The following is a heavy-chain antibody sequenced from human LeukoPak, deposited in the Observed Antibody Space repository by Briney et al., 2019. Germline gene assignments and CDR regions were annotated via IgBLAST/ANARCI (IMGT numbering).Heavy chain of an antibody. CDR2: ISYDGSNK. Sequence: GGSLRLSCAASGFTLSSYAMHWVRQAPGKGLEWVAVISYDGSNKYYADSVKGRFTISRDNSKNTLYLQMNSLRAEDTAVYYCARGSGGLVDYWGQGTLVTVSS. CDR3: ARGSGGLVDY. J-gene: IGHJ4*02. D-gene: IGHD6-25*01. CDR1: GFTLSSYA. V-gene: IGHV3-30-3*01.